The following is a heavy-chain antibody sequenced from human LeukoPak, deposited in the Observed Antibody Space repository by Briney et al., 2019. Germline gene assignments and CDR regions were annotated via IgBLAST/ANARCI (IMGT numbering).Heavy chain of an antibody. D-gene: IGHD6-19*01. J-gene: IGHJ4*02. CDR1: GFTFSYYA. CDR3: ARDTGGSGWLRTFYY. CDR2: ISNDGSDG. Sequence: PGGSLRLSCAASGFTFSYYAMHWVRQTPGKGLEWVAVISNDGSDGIYADPMKGRFTISRDNSKNTVHLQMNTLRSDDTAVYYCARDTGGSGWLRTFYYWGQGTLVTVSS. V-gene: IGHV3-30*04.